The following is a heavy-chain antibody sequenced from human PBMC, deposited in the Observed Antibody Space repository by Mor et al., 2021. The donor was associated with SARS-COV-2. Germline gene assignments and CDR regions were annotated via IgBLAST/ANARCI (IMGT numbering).Heavy chain of an antibody. V-gene: IGHV3-23*01. Sequence: AISGGGGSTYYADSVKGRFTISRDNSMNTLYLQMNSLRAEDTAVYYCAKSMGDTVTKRPGDYWGQGTL. CDR3: AKSMGDTVTKRPGDY. D-gene: IGHD4-17*01. CDR2: ISGGGGST. J-gene: IGHJ4*02.